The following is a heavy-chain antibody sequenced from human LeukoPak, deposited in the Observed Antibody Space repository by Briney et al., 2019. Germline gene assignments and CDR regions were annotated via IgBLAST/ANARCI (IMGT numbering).Heavy chain of an antibody. D-gene: IGHD3-22*01. Sequence: PSETLSLTCSVSGDSVSRSDSYWDWIRQPPGKRLEWIGTIYYSGSTYYSPSLKSRVTMSVDPSNNQFSLNPRSVTAADTALYYCARRRYYDGSGYLEWGQGTLLSLSS. CDR1: GDSVSRSDSY. V-gene: IGHV4-39*01. CDR2: IYYSGST. CDR3: ARRRYYDGSGYLE. J-gene: IGHJ1*01.